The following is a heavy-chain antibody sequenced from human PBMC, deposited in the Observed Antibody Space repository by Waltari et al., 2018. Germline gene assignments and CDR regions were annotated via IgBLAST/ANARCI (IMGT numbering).Heavy chain of an antibody. V-gene: IGHV1-8*03. CDR2: MNHNSGNT. D-gene: IGHD1-20*01. CDR1: GYTFTSYD. Sequence: QVQLVQSGAEVKKPGASVKVSCKASGYTFTSYDIHWVRQATGQGLEWMGWMNHNSGNTGYAQKFQGRVTITRNTSISTAYMELSSLRSEDTAVYYCARGTYNDDAFDIWGQGTMVTVSS. J-gene: IGHJ3*02. CDR3: ARGTYNDDAFDI.